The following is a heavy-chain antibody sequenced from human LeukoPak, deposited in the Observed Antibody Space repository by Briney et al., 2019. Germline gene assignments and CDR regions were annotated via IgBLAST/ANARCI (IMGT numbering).Heavy chain of an antibody. CDR2: IYPGDSDT. Sequence: GESLQISCKGSGYSFTSYWIGWVRQMPGKGLEWMGIIYPGDSDTRYSPSFQGQVTISADKSISTAYLQWSSLKASDTAMYYCARLDIVVVPAAILNYGMDVWGQGTTVTVSS. D-gene: IGHD2-2*02. J-gene: IGHJ6*02. CDR1: GYSFTSYW. V-gene: IGHV5-51*01. CDR3: ARLDIVVVPAAILNYGMDV.